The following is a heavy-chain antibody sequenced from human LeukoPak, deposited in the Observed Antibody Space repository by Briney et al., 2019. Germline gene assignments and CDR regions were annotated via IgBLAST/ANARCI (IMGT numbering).Heavy chain of an antibody. CDR1: GYIFSNSY. CDR3: ARDRVSGSYSPRFDY. V-gene: IGHV1-46*04. D-gene: IGHD3-10*01. Sequence: EASVKVSCKASGYIFSNSYIHWVRQAPGQGLEWMGIIDPNRDSTYYAQELQGRVTTTRDMSTSTVYMEMSSLRSEDTAMYYCARDRVSGSYSPRFDYWGQGTLVTVSS. J-gene: IGHJ4*02. CDR2: IDPNRDST.